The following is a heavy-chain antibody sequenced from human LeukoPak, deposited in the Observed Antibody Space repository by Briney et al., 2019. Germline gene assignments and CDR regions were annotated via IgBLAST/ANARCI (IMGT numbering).Heavy chain of an antibody. CDR1: GFTFSSCA. J-gene: IGHJ4*02. Sequence: AGSLRLSCAASGFTFSSCAMNWVRQAPAKGLEWVSYIHLGHTSIYYADSVKGRFTISRDNAKNSLYLQMNSLRDEDTAVYYWATGRRFFDYWGQGTLVTVSS. V-gene: IGHV3-48*02. CDR3: ATGRRFFDY. CDR2: IHLGHTSI.